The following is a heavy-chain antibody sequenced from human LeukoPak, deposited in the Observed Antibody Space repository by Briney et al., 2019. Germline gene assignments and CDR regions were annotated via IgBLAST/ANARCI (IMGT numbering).Heavy chain of an antibody. CDR2: INHSGST. J-gene: IGHJ5*02. CDR3: ARGRVLLWFGELMSSRYSSGWYYWFDP. CDR1: GGSFSGYY. V-gene: IGHV4-34*01. D-gene: IGHD3-10*01. Sequence: SETLSLTCAVYGGSFSGYYWSWIRQPPGKGLEWIGEINHSGSTNYNPSLKSRVTISVDTSKNRFSLKLSSVTAADTAVYYCARGRVLLWFGELMSSRYSSGWYYWFDPWGQGTLVTVSS.